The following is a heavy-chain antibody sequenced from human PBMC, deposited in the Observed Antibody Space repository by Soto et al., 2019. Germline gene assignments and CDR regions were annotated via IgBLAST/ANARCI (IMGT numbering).Heavy chain of an antibody. CDR1: GDSISNLDYF. CDR2: IYKSATT. V-gene: IGHV4-30-4*01. CDR3: ARGRYCLTGRCFPNWFDS. J-gene: IGHJ5*01. Sequence: SETLSLTCSVSGDSISNLDYFWAWIRQPPGQALEYIGYIYKSATTYYNPSFESRVAISVDTSKSQFSLNVTSVTTADTAVYFCARGRYCLTGRCFPNWFDSWGQGALVTVSS. D-gene: IGHD7-27*01.